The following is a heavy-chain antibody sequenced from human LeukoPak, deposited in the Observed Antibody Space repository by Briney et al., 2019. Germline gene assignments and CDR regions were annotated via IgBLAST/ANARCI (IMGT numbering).Heavy chain of an antibody. CDR2: IRYSGST. CDR3: ARQGKNLNWFDP. V-gene: IGHV4-59*01. CDR1: DGSINSDF. J-gene: IGHJ5*02. Sequence: SETLSLTCTASDGSINSDFWTWIRQPPGKGLEWIGYIRYSGSTNYNPSLKSRVTISVDTSKNQFSLKLSSVTAADTAVYYCARQGKNLNWFDPWGQGTLVTVSS.